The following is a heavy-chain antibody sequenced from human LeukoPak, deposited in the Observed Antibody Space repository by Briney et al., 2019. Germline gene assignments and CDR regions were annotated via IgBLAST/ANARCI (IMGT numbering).Heavy chain of an antibody. D-gene: IGHD1-14*01. Sequence: PGGSLRLSCAASGFTFSSQWMGWVRQAPGKGLEWVANVNQGGTEKFYVDSVKGRFTISRDNANNSLYLQMNSLRAEDTALYYCAKALRGDGTPIAYWGQGTLVTVSS. CDR1: GFTFSSQW. CDR2: VNQGGTEK. V-gene: IGHV3-7*03. CDR3: AKALRGDGTPIAY. J-gene: IGHJ4*02.